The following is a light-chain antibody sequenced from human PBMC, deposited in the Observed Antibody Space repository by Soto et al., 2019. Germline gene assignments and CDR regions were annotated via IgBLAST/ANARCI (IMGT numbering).Light chain of an antibody. CDR3: QQYYSTPLT. CDR2: WAS. J-gene: IGKJ4*01. CDR1: QSVLYSSNNKNY. Sequence: DILITQSHDSLAVSLGERATINCKSSQSVLYSSNNKNYLAWYQQKPGQPPKLLIYWASTRESGVPDRFSGSGSGTDFTLTISSLQAEDVAVYYCQQYYSTPLTFGGGTKV. V-gene: IGKV4-1*01.